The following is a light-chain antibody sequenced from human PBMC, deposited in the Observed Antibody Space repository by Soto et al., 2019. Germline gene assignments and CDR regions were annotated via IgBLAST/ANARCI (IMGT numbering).Light chain of an antibody. J-gene: IGKJ2*01. CDR3: QQYNVYYT. V-gene: IGKV1-5*03. CDR1: QSISSW. Sequence: DIQMTQSPSTLSASVGDRVTITCRASQSISSWLAWYQQKPGKAPKMLVNKASSLESGVPSRFSGSGSGTEFTLTISSLQPDDFATYYCQQYNVYYTFGQGTKLEIK. CDR2: KAS.